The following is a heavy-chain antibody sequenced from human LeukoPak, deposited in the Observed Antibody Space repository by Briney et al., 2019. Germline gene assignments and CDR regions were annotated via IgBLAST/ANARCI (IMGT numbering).Heavy chain of an antibody. Sequence: PGGSLRLSCAASGFTFSSSWMSWVRQAPARGLEWVSVIYAGGDTYYADSVKGRFTISRDNSKNTVYLQMHSLRADDTAVYYCARISGTLCFDLWGLGTLVTVSS. CDR1: GFTFSSSW. J-gene: IGHJ4*02. CDR2: IYAGGDT. D-gene: IGHD1-7*01. CDR3: ARISGTLCFDL. V-gene: IGHV3-66*01.